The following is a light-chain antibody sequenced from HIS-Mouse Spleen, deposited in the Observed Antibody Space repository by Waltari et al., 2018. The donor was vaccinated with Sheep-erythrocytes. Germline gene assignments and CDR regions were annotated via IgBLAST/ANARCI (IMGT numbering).Light chain of an antibody. J-gene: IGLJ1*01. V-gene: IGLV2-11*01. CDR1: SSAVGGYNY. CDR3: CSYAGSYNHV. CDR2: DVS. Sequence: QSPLTPPRSVSGSPGQSVPTPCTGTSSAVGGYNYVSWYQQHPGKAPKLMIYDVSKRPSGVPDRFSGSKSGNTASLTISGLQAEDEADYYCCSYAGSYNHVFATGTKVTVL.